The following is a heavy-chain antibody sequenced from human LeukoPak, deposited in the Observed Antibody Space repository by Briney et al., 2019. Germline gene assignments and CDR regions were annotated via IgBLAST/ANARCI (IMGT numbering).Heavy chain of an antibody. Sequence: GGSLRLSCAASGFTFSSYWMHWVRQAPGKGLVWVSRINSDGSSTSYADSVKGRFTISRDNAKNTLYLQMNSLRAEDTAVYYCARDEVVVVVAATPSYYYGMDVWGQGTTVTVSS. CDR3: ARDEVVVVVAATPSYYYGMDV. J-gene: IGHJ6*02. CDR1: GFTFSSYW. CDR2: INSDGSST. D-gene: IGHD2-15*01. V-gene: IGHV3-74*01.